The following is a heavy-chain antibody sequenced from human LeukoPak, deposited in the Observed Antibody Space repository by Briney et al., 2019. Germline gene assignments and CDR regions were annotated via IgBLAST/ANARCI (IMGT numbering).Heavy chain of an antibody. J-gene: IGHJ5*02. V-gene: IGHV3-30*02. CDR2: IRYDGSNK. Sequence: GGSLRLSCAASGFTFSSYGMHWVRQAPGKGLEWVAFIRYDGSNKYYADSVKGRFTISRDNSKNTLYLQMNSLSAEDTAVYYCAKDRRRFDSGSYSCWFDPWGQGTLVTVSS. D-gene: IGHD1-26*01. CDR3: AKDRRRFDSGSYSCWFDP. CDR1: GFTFSSYG.